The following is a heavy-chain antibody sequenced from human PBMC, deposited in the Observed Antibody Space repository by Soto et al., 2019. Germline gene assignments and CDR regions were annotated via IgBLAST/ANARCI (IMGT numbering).Heavy chain of an antibody. Sequence: ASVKVSCKASGYTFTSYGISWVRQAPGQGLEWMGWISAYNGNTNYAQKLQGRVTMTTDTSTSTAYMELRSLRSDDTAVYYCAREGCSGGSCYSRVHYYYYYGMDVWGQGTTVTVSS. V-gene: IGHV1-18*01. CDR1: GYTFTSYG. CDR2: ISAYNGNT. J-gene: IGHJ6*02. D-gene: IGHD2-15*01. CDR3: AREGCSGGSCYSRVHYYYYYGMDV.